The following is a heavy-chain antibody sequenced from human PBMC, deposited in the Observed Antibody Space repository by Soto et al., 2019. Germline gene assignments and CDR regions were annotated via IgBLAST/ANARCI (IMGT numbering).Heavy chain of an antibody. V-gene: IGHV3-33*06. CDR2: IWYDGSNT. J-gene: IGHJ5*01. CDR3: AKDNPSVPS. CDR1: GFTFSTYG. Sequence: QVQLVESGGGVVQPGRSLRLSCAASGFTFSTYGMHWVRQAPGKGLEWVAHIWYDGSNTYYADSVKGRFTISRDNSKNTLYLQMNSVRAEDTAVYYCAKDNPSVPSWGHGTLVTVSS.